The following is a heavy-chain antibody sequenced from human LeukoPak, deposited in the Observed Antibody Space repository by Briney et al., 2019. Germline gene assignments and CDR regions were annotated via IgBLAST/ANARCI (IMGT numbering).Heavy chain of an antibody. CDR3: ARDIVVVPAAPTNAFDI. D-gene: IGHD2-2*01. J-gene: IGHJ3*02. Sequence: SETLSLTCTASGGSISSYYWSWVRQPAGKGLEWIGHIYTSGSTNYNPSLKSRVTMPVDTSKNQFSLKLSSVTAADTAVYYCARDIVVVPAAPTNAFDIWGQGTMVTVSS. CDR1: GGSISSYY. V-gene: IGHV4-4*07. CDR2: IYTSGST.